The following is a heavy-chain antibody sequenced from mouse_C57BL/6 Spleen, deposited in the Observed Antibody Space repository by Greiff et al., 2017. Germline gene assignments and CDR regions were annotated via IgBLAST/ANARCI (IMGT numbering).Heavy chain of an antibody. CDR2: ISYDGSN. V-gene: IGHV3-6*01. CDR3: ARGGDGLFDY. D-gene: IGHD2-3*01. J-gene: IGHJ2*01. CDR1: GYSITSGYY. Sequence: EVKLQESGPGLVKPSQSLSLTCSVTGYSITSGYYWNWIRQFPGNKLEWMGYISYDGSNNYNPSLKNRISITRDTSKNQFFLKLNSVTTEDTATYYCARGGDGLFDYWGQGTTRTVSS.